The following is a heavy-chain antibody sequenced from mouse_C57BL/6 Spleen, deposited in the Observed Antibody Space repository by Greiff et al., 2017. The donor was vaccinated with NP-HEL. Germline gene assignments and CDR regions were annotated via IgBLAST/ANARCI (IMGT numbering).Heavy chain of an antibody. Sequence: QVQLQQSGAELVKPGASVKISCKASGYAFSSYWMNWVKQRPGKGLEWIGQIYPGDGDTNYNGKFKGKATLTADKSSSTAYMQLSSLTSEDSAVYFCARSGYYDSNFDYWGQGTTLTVSS. CDR3: ARSGYYDSNFDY. CDR2: IYPGDGDT. V-gene: IGHV1-80*01. D-gene: IGHD2-4*01. CDR1: GYAFSSYW. J-gene: IGHJ2*01.